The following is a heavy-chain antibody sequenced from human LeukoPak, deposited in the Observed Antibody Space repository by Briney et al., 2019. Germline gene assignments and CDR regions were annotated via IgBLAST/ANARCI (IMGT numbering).Heavy chain of an antibody. J-gene: IGHJ6*04. CDR2: ISPNSGGT. D-gene: IGHD1-1*01. CDR1: GYTFTGYY. Sequence: ASVKVSCKASGYTFTGYYMHWVRQAPGQGLEWMGWISPNSGGTNYAQKFQGWVTMTRDTSISTAYMELSRLRSDDTAVYYCARTGTDYYYGMDVWGKGTTVTVSS. CDR3: ARTGTDYYYGMDV. V-gene: IGHV1-2*04.